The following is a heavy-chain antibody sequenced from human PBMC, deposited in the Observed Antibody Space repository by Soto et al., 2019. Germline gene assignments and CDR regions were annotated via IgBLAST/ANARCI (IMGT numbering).Heavy chain of an antibody. V-gene: IGHV3-15*01. J-gene: IGHJ6*03. D-gene: IGHD2-2*01. CDR2: IKSKTDGGTT. Sequence: GGSLRLSCAASGFTFSNAWMSWVRQAPGKGLEWVGRIKSKTDGGTTDYAAPVKGRFTISRDDSKNTLYLQMNSLKTEDTAVYYCTTLEDIVVVPAATKTNYYYYMDVWGKGTTVTVSS. CDR1: GFTFSNAW. CDR3: TTLEDIVVVPAATKTNYYYYMDV.